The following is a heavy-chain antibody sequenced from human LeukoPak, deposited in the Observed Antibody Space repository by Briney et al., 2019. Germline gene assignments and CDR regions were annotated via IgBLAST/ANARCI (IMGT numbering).Heavy chain of an antibody. J-gene: IGHJ4*02. D-gene: IGHD1-20*01. Sequence: SETLSLTCTVSGGSISSSSYYWGWIRQPPGKGLEWIGSIYYSGSTYYNPSLKSRVTISVDTSKNQFSLKLSSVTAADTTVYYCSNWNQGGYYFDYWGQGTLVTVSS. V-gene: IGHV4-39*01. CDR3: SNWNQGGYYFDY. CDR1: GGSISSSSYY. CDR2: IYYSGST.